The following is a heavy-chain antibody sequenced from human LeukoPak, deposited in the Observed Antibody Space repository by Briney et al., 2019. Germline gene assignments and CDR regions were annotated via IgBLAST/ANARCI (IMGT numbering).Heavy chain of an antibody. CDR2: FDPEDGET. J-gene: IGHJ6*03. D-gene: IGHD6-13*01. CDR3: ARVVGLTGYSSSWYSGYYYYMDV. CDR1: GYTLTELS. V-gene: IGHV1-24*01. Sequence: ASVKVSCKVSGYTLTELSMHWVRQAPGKGLEWMGGFDPEDGETIYAQKFQGRVTMTEDTSTDTAYMELSSLRSEDTAVYYCARVVGLTGYSSSWYSGYYYYMDVWGKGTTVTVSS.